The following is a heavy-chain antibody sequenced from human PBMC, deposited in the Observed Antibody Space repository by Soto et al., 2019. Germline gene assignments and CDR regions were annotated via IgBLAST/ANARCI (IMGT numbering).Heavy chain of an antibody. CDR2: ISGSGGST. CDR3: AKLGGNDAFDM. D-gene: IGHD2-15*01. V-gene: IGHV3-23*01. Sequence: EVQLLESGGGLVQPGGSLSLSCTASGFTFSSYAMSWVRQAPGKGLEWVSGISGSGGSTYYADSVKGRFTISRDNSKNTLYLQMNSLRAEDTAAYYCAKLGGNDAFDMWGQGTMVTVSS. CDR1: GFTFSSYA. J-gene: IGHJ3*02.